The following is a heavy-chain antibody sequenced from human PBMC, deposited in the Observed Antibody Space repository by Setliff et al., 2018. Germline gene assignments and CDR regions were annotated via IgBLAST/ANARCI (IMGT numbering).Heavy chain of an antibody. CDR1: GYTFTNHY. CDR2: INPGGGST. J-gene: IGHJ3*02. D-gene: IGHD3-3*01. Sequence: GASVKVSCKASGYTFTNHYMHWVRQAPGQGLEWMGMINPGGGSTTYAQKFQGRVTMTRDTSTSTVYMEVISLRSEDTAVYFCARDRFYNSWSGTSITAPHDAFDIWGQGTMVTVSS. V-gene: IGHV1-46*03. CDR3: ARDRFYNSWSGTSITAPHDAFDI.